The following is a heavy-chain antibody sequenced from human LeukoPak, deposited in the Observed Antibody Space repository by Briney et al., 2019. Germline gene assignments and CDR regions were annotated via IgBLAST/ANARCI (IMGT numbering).Heavy chain of an antibody. Sequence: PSETLSLTCTVSGGSISSGDYYWSWIRQPPGKGLEWIGYIYYSGSTYYNPSLKSRVTIAVDTSKNQFSLKLNSVTAADTAVYYCARVIRPGDYYYYYYMDVWGKGTTVTVSS. CDR2: IYYSGST. J-gene: IGHJ6*03. CDR3: ARVIRPGDYYYYYYMDV. CDR1: GGSISSGDYY. D-gene: IGHD2-21*02. V-gene: IGHV4-30-4*08.